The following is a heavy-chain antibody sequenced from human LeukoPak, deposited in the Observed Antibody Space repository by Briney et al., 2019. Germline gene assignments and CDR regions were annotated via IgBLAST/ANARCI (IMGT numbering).Heavy chain of an antibody. Sequence: ASVKVSCKASGYTFTSYAMNWVRQAPGQGLEWMGWINTNTGNPTYAQGFTGRFVFSLDTSVSTACLQISSLKAEDTAVYYCARTGIAAAGLYFDYWGQGTLVTVSS. J-gene: IGHJ4*02. CDR2: INTNTGNP. V-gene: IGHV7-4-1*02. D-gene: IGHD6-13*01. CDR3: ARTGIAAAGLYFDY. CDR1: GYTFTSYA.